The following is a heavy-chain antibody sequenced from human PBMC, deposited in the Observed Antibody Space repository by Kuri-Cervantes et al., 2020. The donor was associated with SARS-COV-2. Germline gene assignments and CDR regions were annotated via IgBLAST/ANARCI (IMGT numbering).Heavy chain of an antibody. CDR3: ARGHLANWNNWFDP. D-gene: IGHD1-20*01. CDR2: INHSGST. CDR1: GGSFSGYY. Sequence: SQTLSLTCAVYGGSFSGYYWSWIRQPPGKGLEWIGEINHSGSTNYNPSLKSRVTISVDTSKNQFSLKLSSVTAADTAVYYCARGHLANWNNWFDPWGQGTLVTV. V-gene: IGHV4-34*01. J-gene: IGHJ5*02.